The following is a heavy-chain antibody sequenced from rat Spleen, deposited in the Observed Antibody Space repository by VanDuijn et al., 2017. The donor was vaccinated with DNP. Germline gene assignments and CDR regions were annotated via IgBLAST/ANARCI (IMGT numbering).Heavy chain of an antibody. CDR1: GFTFNNYW. J-gene: IGHJ4*01. D-gene: IGHD1-4*01. CDR2: STPAGGSA. CDR3: SRHVPGYNVMDA. Sequence: EVQLVESGGGPVQPGRSLKLSCVASGFTFNNYWMTWIRQAPGKGLELVAASTPAGGSAYYPDSMKGRFTISRNNAKSTLYLQMDSLRSEDTATYYCSRHVPGYNVMDAWGQGASVTVSS. V-gene: IGHV5-31*01.